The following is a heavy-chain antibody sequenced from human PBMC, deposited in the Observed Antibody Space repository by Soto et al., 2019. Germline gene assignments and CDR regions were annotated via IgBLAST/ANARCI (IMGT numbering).Heavy chain of an antibody. J-gene: IGHJ6*02. V-gene: IGHV3-23*01. Sequence: GSLRLSCAASGVAFNKNAMYSVRQAPGRGLEWVPGISARGYNTYYADSVKGRFTISRDNSKNTLYLQMNSLRAEDTAVYYCAKESSSIYYGMDVWGQGTTVTVSS. CDR2: ISARGYNT. CDR3: AKESSSIYYGMDV. CDR1: GVAFNKNA. D-gene: IGHD6-6*01.